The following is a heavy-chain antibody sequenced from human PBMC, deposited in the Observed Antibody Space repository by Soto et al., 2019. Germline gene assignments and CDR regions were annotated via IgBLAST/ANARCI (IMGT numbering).Heavy chain of an antibody. CDR1: GFTVSSNY. CDR2: IYSGGST. V-gene: IGHV3-53*04. D-gene: IGHD5-12*01. CDR3: ARAGTWDIGAFDI. J-gene: IGHJ3*02. Sequence: GGSLRLSCAASGFTVSSNYMSWVRPAPGKGLEWGSVIYSGGSTYYEDSVKGRFTISRHNSKNTLYLQRNSLRAEDTDVYYCARAGTWDIGAFDIWGQGTMVTVPS.